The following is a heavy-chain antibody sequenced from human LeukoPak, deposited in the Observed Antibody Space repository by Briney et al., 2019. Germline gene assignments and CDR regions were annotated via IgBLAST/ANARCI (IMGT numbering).Heavy chain of an antibody. CDR3: ARDIYVGWYYMDV. V-gene: IGHV4-61*02. D-gene: IGHD2-15*01. CDR1: GGSISSGSYY. Sequence: SETLSLTCTVSGGSISSGSYYWSWIRQPAGKGLEWIGRIYTSGSTNYNPSLKSRVTISIDTSKNQFSLKLTSVTAADTAVYFCARDIYVGWYYMDVWGKGTTVTVSS. CDR2: IYTSGST. J-gene: IGHJ6*03.